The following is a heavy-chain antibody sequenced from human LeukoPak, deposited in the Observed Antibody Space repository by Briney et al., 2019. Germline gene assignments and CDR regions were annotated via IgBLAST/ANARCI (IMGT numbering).Heavy chain of an antibody. CDR2: IKQDGSEK. D-gene: IGHD4-17*01. CDR3: ARDPSPAYGDYVHYYYYGMDV. V-gene: IGHV3-7*03. CDR1: GFTFSSYW. Sequence: GGSLRLSCAASGFTFSSYWMSWVRQAPGKGLEWVANIKQDGSEKYYVDSVKGRFTIPRDNAKNSLYLQMNSLRAEDTAVYYCARDPSPAYGDYVHYYYYGMDVWGQGTTVTVSS. J-gene: IGHJ6*02.